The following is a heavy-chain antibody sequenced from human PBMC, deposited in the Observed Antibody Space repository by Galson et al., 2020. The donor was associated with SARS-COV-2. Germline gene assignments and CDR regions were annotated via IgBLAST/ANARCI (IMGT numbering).Heavy chain of an antibody. Sequence: SQASETLSLTCAVYGGSFSDYYWSWIRQSPGRGLEWMGEITHSGSTSYNPSPTSRVTITVATSKNQYSLKMRSVTAADTAVYYCARGTRDITMIVVVMTSVSCYCDHWGQGALVTVSS. D-gene: IGHD3-22*01. CDR2: ITHSGST. V-gene: IGHV4-34*01. CDR3: ARGTRDITMIVVVMTSVSCYCDH. J-gene: IGHJ4*03. CDR1: GGSFSDYY.